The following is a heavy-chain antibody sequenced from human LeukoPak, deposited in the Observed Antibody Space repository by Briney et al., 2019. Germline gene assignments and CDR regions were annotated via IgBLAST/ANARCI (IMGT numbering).Heavy chain of an antibody. Sequence: PSETPSLTCAVYGVSISSGNWWTWVRQPPGKGLEWIGETHRSGDTKYNPSLNSRVTISMDNSKNQLSLNLISVTAADTAMYYCATRDQSRTFMVPLDSWGQGTLVTVSS. CDR2: THRSGDT. V-gene: IGHV4/OR15-8*02. CDR3: ATRDQSRTFMVPLDS. J-gene: IGHJ4*02. D-gene: IGHD3-10*01. CDR1: GVSISSGNW.